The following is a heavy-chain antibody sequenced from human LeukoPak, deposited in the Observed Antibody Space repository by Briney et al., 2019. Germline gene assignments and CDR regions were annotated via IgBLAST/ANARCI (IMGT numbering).Heavy chain of an antibody. V-gene: IGHV3-9*03. Sequence: GGSLRLSCAASGFTFSSYAMHWVRQAPGKGLEWVSGISWNSGSIGYADSVKGRFTVSRDNAKNSLYLQMNSLRADDMAFYYCAKDLGYCSSTSCSTFDYWGQGTLVTVSS. CDR3: AKDLGYCSSTSCSTFDY. D-gene: IGHD2-2*01. CDR2: ISWNSGSI. J-gene: IGHJ4*02. CDR1: GFTFSSYA.